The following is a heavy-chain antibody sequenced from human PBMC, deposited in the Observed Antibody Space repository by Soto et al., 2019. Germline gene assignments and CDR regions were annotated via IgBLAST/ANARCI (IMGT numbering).Heavy chain of an antibody. CDR3: ARDMVAVAGTSPGY. V-gene: IGHV3-33*01. Sequence: QVQLVESGGGVVQPGRSLRLSCAASGFTFSSYGMHWVRQAPGKGLEGVAVIWYDGSNKYYADSVKGRFTISRDNSKNTLYLQMNSLRAEDTAVYYCARDMVAVAGTSPGYWGQGTLVTVSS. D-gene: IGHD6-19*01. CDR1: GFTFSSYG. CDR2: IWYDGSNK. J-gene: IGHJ4*02.